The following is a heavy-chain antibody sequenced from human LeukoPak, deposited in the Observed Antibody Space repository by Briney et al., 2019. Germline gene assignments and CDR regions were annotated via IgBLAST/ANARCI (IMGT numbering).Heavy chain of an antibody. CDR2: IYYSGST. J-gene: IGHJ4*02. CDR3: ARDRVAGLDY. Sequence: SETLSLTCTVSGGSISSYYWSWIRQPPGKGLEWIGYIYYSGSTNYNPSLKSRVTISVDTSKNQFSLKLSSVTAADTAVYYCARDRVAGLDYWGQGTLVTVSS. D-gene: IGHD6-19*01. V-gene: IGHV4-59*01. CDR1: GGSISSYY.